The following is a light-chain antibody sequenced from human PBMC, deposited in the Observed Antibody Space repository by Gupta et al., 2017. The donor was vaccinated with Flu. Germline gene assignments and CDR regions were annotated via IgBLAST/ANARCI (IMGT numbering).Light chain of an antibody. CDR2: DNN. CDR3: ATWDDGLNALV. V-gene: IGLV1-44*01. J-gene: IGLJ2*01. Sequence: QSVLNPPPYASLTPGQRVTISCSGSNSNIGSNDVNWYQHLPGTAPRLLIFDNNLRPSGVPDRFSGSKSGTSASLAISGLQSEDEADYYCATWDDGLNALVFGGGTKVTVL. CDR1: NSNIGSND.